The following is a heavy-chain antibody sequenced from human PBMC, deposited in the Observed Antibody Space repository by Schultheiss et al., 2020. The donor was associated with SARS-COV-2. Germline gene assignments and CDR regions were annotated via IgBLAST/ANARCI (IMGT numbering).Heavy chain of an antibody. J-gene: IGHJ6*02. V-gene: IGHV3-30*18. Sequence: GESLKISCAASGFTFSSYGMHWVRQAPGKGLEWVAVISYDGSNKYYADSVKGRFTISRDNSKNTLYLQMNSLRAEDTAVYYCAKALYSGSDGYDGWGQGTTVTVSS. CDR3: AKALYSGSDGYDG. CDR2: ISYDGSNK. D-gene: IGHD1-26*01. CDR1: GFTFSSYG.